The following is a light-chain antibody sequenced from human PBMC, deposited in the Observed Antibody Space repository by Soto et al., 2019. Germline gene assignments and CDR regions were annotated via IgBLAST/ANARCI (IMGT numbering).Light chain of an antibody. CDR1: QAISGY. CDR3: QQYSSYPLT. V-gene: IGKV1-5*01. Sequence: DIQMTQSPSTLSASVADRVTIACRASQAISGYLAWYQRKPGKAPKLLIYDAANLQTGVSSRFSGSGSGTEFTLTINSLQPDDFATYDCQQYSSYPLTFGGGTKVEIK. CDR2: DAA. J-gene: IGKJ4*01.